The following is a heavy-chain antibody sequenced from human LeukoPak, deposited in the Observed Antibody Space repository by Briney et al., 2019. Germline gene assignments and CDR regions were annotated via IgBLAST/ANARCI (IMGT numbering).Heavy chain of an antibody. CDR2: ISHDGSAQ. CDR3: ARDLSGTYMVDY. V-gene: IGHV3-30-3*01. J-gene: IGHJ4*02. D-gene: IGHD1-26*01. Sequence: PGGSLRLSCAVSGFAFNSYAMHWVRQAPGEGLEWEAFISHDGSAQSYADSVKGRFTISTDKSKNTLYLQMNSLRPEDTAVYYCARDLSGTYMVDYWGQGTLVTVSS. CDR1: GFAFNSYA.